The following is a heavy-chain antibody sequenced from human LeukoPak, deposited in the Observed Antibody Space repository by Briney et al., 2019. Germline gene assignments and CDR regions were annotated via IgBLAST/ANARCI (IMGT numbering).Heavy chain of an antibody. D-gene: IGHD1-26*01. CDR1: GGTFSSYA. V-gene: IGHV1-69*01. Sequence: ASVKVSCKASGGTFSSYAISWVRQAPGQGLEWIGGIIPIFGTANYAQKFQGRVTITADESTSTAYMELSSLRSEDTAVYYCAGYSGSYPMDYWGQGTLVTVSS. CDR3: AGYSGSYPMDY. J-gene: IGHJ4*02. CDR2: IIPIFGTA.